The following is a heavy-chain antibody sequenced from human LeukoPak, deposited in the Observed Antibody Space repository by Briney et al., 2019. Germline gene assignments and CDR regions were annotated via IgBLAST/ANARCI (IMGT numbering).Heavy chain of an antibody. CDR2: ISGSGGST. Sequence: GGSLRLSCAASGFTFSSYGMSWVRQAPGRGLEWVSAISGSGGSTYYADSVKGRFTISRDNSKNTLYLQMNSLRAEDTAVYYCAKPNGYYDYVWGSYRSPTPFDYWGQGTLVTVSS. CDR1: GFTFSSYG. D-gene: IGHD3-16*02. J-gene: IGHJ4*02. CDR3: AKPNGYYDYVWGSYRSPTPFDY. V-gene: IGHV3-23*01.